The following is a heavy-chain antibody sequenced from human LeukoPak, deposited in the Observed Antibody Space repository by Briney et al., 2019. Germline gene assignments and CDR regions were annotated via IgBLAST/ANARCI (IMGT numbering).Heavy chain of an antibody. CDR1: GGSISSSDYY. CDR3: ARQREYYESSGYYSFDY. V-gene: IGHV4-39*01. CDR2: IYYSGST. D-gene: IGHD3-22*01. Sequence: PSETLSLTCTVSGGSISSSDYYWGWIRQPPGKGLEWIGSIYYSGSTYYNPSLKSRVTISVDTSKNRFSLKLSSVTAADTAVYYCARQREYYESSGYYSFDYWGQGTLVTVSS. J-gene: IGHJ4*02.